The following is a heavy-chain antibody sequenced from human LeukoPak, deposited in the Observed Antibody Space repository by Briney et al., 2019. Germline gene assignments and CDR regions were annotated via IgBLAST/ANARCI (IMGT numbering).Heavy chain of an antibody. D-gene: IGHD5-12*01. CDR1: GATFRTAW. CDR3: AKGGS. V-gene: IGHV3-15*01. Sequence: GGSLQLACAVSGATFRTAWMNWVRQAPGKGLEWVARIRSQNDGGTTDYAAPVKGRFTLSRDDSKNTVYLQMNSLRAEDTAVYYCAKGGSWGQGTLVTVSS. CDR2: IRSQNDGGTT. J-gene: IGHJ4*02.